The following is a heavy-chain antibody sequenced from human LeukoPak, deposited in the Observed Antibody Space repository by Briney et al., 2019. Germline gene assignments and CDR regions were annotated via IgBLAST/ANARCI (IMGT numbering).Heavy chain of an antibody. D-gene: IGHD3-16*01. J-gene: IGHJ6*02. V-gene: IGHV4-34*01. Sequence: SETLSLTCGVYGGSFSGYYWSRIRQPPGKGLEWIGEINHSESINFNPSLKSRVTISVDTSKNQFSLKLRSVTAADTAVYYCARVGAYGMDVWGQGTTVTVSS. CDR1: GGSFSGYY. CDR2: INHSESI. CDR3: ARVGAYGMDV.